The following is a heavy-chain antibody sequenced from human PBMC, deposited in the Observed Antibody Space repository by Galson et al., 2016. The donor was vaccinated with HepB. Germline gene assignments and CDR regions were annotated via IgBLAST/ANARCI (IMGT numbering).Heavy chain of an antibody. CDR2: ISAHNGDT. V-gene: IGHV1-18*04. CDR3: AREQGFYDFWSGYTAYYYGMDV. CDR1: GYPFTTNG. Sequence: SVKVSCKASGYPFTTNGITWVRQAPGQGLEWMGWISAHNGDTNSPQKFQGRVTMTTDTSTSTAYMELRSLRSDDTAVYYCAREQGFYDFWSGYTAYYYGMDVWGQGTTVTVSS. D-gene: IGHD3-3*01. J-gene: IGHJ6*02.